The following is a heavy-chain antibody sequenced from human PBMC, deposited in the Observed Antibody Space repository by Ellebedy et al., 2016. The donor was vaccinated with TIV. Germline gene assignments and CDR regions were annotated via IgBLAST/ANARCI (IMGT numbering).Heavy chain of an antibody. CDR2: IYHSGST. D-gene: IGHD3-10*01. CDR1: GGSISSSNW. V-gene: IGHV4-4*02. J-gene: IGHJ5*02. CDR3: ARRSYYGSGRRREESWFDP. Sequence: SETLSLTXAVSGGSISSSNWWSWVRQPPGKGLEWIGEIYHSGSTNYNPSLKSRVTISVDKSKNQFSLKLSSVTAADTAVYYCARRSYYGSGRRREESWFDPWGQGTLVTVSS.